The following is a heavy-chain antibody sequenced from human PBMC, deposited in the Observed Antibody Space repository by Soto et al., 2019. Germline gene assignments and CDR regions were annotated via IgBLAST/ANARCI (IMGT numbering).Heavy chain of an antibody. D-gene: IGHD2-2*01. V-gene: IGHV3-11*01. CDR3: AIARKVVPAANYFDS. Sequence: QVQLVESGGGLVKPGGSLRLSCAASGFTFSDYYMIWIRQAPGKGLEWVSYISTRSNTIYYADSVKGRFTISRDNANNSLYLQMNSLRDEDTAVYYCAIARKVVPAANYFDSWGRGTLVTVSS. CDR2: ISTRSNTI. CDR1: GFTFSDYY. J-gene: IGHJ4*02.